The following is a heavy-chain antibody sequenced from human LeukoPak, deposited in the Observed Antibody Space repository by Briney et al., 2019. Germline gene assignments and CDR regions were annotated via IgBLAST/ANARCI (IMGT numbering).Heavy chain of an antibody. CDR1: GFTFSRYW. V-gene: IGHV3-74*03. J-gene: IGHJ4*02. D-gene: IGHD3-16*01. CDR3: ARDWGGYGPTSHDY. Sequence: GGSLRLSCAASGFTFSRYWMDWVRHDQEKGMVWVSRVSSDGSNIMYADSVKGRFTISRDNAKNTLYLEMNSLRVEDTAVYYCARDWGGYGPTSHDYWGQGTLVTVSS. CDR2: VSSDGSNI.